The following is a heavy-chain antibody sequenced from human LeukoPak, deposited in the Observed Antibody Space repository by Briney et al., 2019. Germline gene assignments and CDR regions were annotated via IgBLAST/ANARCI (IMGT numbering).Heavy chain of an antibody. CDR3: ARVMVRVHPLGAFDI. CDR2: INPNSGGT. V-gene: IGHV1-2*02. J-gene: IGHJ3*02. Sequence: GASVKVSCKASGYTFTGYYMHWVRQAPGQGLEWMGWINPNSGGTNYAQKFQGRVTMTRDTSISTAYMELSRLRSDDTAVYYCARVMVRVHPLGAFDIWGQGTMVTVSS. CDR1: GYTFTGYY. D-gene: IGHD3-10*01.